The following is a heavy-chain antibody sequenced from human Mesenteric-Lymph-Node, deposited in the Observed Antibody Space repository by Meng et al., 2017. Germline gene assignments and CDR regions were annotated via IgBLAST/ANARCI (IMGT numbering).Heavy chain of an antibody. V-gene: IGHV1-18*01. J-gene: IGHJ4*02. D-gene: IGHD2-15*01. CDR3: ARGRGGYVDY. Sequence: HLVRLGAGGKKPEASVKVSCKASGYTFTRYGISWVRPAPGQGLEWMGWISAYNGNTNYAQKLQGRVTITADKSTSTAYMELSSLRSEDTAVYYCARGRGGYVDYWGQGTLVTVSS. CDR1: GYTFTRYG. CDR2: ISAYNGNT.